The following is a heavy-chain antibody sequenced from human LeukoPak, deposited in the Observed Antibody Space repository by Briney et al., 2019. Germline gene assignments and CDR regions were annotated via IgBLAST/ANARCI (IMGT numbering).Heavy chain of an antibody. CDR1: GYTFTSYG. D-gene: IGHD3-10*01. J-gene: IGHJ4*02. V-gene: IGHV1-18*01. CDR3: ARKGNYYGSGSHDF. CDR2: ISAYNGNT. Sequence: GASVKVSCKASGYTFTSYGISWVRQAPGQGLEWMGWISAYNGNTNYAQKFQGRVTMTTDTSTSTAYMELRSLRSDDTAVYYCARKGNYYGSGSHDFWGQGTLVTVSS.